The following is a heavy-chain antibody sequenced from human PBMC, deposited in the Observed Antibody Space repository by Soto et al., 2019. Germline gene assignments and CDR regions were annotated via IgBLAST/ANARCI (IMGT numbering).Heavy chain of an antibody. D-gene: IGHD3-10*01. CDR2: IGASGGST. CDR3: AKDLGFSAPTAFDY. J-gene: IGHJ4*02. V-gene: IGHV3-23*01. CDR1: GFSFSSYA. Sequence: PGGSLRLSCASSGFSFSSYAMSWVRQAPGKGLEWVSGIGASGGSTYYTDSVKGRFTIVRDSSKNTVYLQMNILRAEDTAVYFCAKDLGFSAPTAFDYWGLGTQVTVSS.